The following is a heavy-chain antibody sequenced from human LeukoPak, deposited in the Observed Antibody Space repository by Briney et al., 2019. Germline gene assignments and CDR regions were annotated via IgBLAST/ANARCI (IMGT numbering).Heavy chain of an antibody. Sequence: SETLSLTCTVSGGSISSSSYYWGWIRQPPGKGLEWIGSIYYSGSTYYNPSLKSRVTISVDTSKNQFSLKLSSVTAADTAVYYCARDTPYYDYVWGSYRYTDYWGQGTLVTVSS. CDR2: IYYSGST. CDR1: GGSISSSSYY. J-gene: IGHJ4*02. CDR3: ARDTPYYDYVWGSYRYTDY. V-gene: IGHV4-39*01. D-gene: IGHD3-16*02.